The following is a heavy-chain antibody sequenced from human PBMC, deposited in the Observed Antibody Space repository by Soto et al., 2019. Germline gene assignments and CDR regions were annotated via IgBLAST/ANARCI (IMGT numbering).Heavy chain of an antibody. CDR3: SLVGHYSGILTGYSFNDY. Sequence: GSLRLSCAASGFTFSNAWMSWVRQAPGKGLEWGGRIKSKTDGGTTDYAAPVKGRCTITRDDSKKTLYLKMNSLKTENTAVYYCSLVGHYSGILTGYSFNDYWGQGPLVAVSS. D-gene: IGHD3-9*01. CDR1: GFTFSNAW. V-gene: IGHV3-15*01. J-gene: IGHJ4*02. CDR2: IKSKTDGGTT.